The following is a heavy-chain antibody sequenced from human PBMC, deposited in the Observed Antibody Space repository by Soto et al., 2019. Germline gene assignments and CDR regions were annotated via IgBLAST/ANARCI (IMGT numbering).Heavy chain of an antibody. CDR1: GYTFTSYG. CDR2: ISAYNGNT. J-gene: IGHJ6*02. V-gene: IGHV1-18*01. D-gene: IGHD3-9*01. Sequence: GASVKVSCKASGYTFTSYGISWVRQAPGQGLEWMGWISAYNGNTNYAQKLQGRVTMTTDTSTSTAYMELRSLRSDDTAVYYCARVYYDILTGYYTYYYGMDVWGQGTTVTVS. CDR3: ARVYYDILTGYYTYYYGMDV.